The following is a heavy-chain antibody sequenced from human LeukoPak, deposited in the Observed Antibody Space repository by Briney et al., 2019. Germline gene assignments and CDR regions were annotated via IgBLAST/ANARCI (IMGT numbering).Heavy chain of an antibody. CDR1: GFTLSRYP. CDR3: FTGSAYYYDS. D-gene: IGHD3-22*01. Sequence: GGSLRLSCAASGFTLSRYPMHWVRQAPGKGLEWVAVTSPDGNEKYYADSVKGRFTISRDNSKNTVFLQMNSLSTEDTAVYSCFTGSAYYYDSWGQGTLVSVSS. V-gene: IGHV3-30*01. CDR2: TSPDGNEK. J-gene: IGHJ5*01.